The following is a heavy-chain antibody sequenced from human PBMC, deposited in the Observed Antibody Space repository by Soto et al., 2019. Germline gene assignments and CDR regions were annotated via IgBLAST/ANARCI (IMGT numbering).Heavy chain of an antibody. V-gene: IGHV3-48*02. Sequence: PGESLKISCAASGFTFRSYSMNWVRQAPGKGLEWVSYISSSNRTINYADSVKGRFIISRDNAKNSLYLQMHSLRDEDTAVYYCAREGWPLLQPGMDVWGQGTTVTVSS. J-gene: IGHJ6*02. D-gene: IGHD2-15*01. CDR1: GFTFRSYS. CDR2: ISSSNRTI. CDR3: AREGWPLLQPGMDV.